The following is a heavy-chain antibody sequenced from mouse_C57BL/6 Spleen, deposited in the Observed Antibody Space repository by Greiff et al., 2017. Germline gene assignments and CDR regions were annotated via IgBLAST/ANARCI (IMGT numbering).Heavy chain of an antibody. D-gene: IGHD6-1*01. CDR1: GYTFTDYE. CDR3: TICGAGGFAD. CDR2: IDPETGGT. Sequence: VQLQQSGAELVRPGASVTLSCKASGYTFTDYEMHWVKQTPVHGLEWIGAIDPETGGTAYNQKFKGKAILTADKSSSTAYMELRSLTSEDSAVYYCTICGAGGFADWGQGTLVTVSA. J-gene: IGHJ3*01. V-gene: IGHV1-15*01.